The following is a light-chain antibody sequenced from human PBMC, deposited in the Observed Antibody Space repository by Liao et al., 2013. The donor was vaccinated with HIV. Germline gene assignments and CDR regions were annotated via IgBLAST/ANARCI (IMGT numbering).Light chain of an antibody. Sequence: YVLTQPPSVSVAPGQTAVMTCGGNNIRSRGVHWYQQKPGQAPLLVIYQDRKRPSGMPERFSGSNSGNTATLTISGTQPMDEADFYCQAWDGTTVVFGGGTKLTVL. CDR3: QAWDGTTVV. CDR1: NIRSRG. CDR2: QDR. J-gene: IGLJ2*01. V-gene: IGLV3-21*01.